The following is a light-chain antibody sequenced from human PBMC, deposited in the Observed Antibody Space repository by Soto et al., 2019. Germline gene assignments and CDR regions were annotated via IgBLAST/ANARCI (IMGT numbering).Light chain of an antibody. CDR1: SSDVGAYNY. CDR3: CSYAGNSYAGIYNVL. Sequence: QSALTQPRSVSGSPGQSVTISCTGTSSDVGAYNYVSWYQQHPGKAPKLIIYDVTKRPSGVHDRFSGSKSGNTASLTISGLQAEDEADYYCCSYAGNSYAGIYNVLFGGGTKLTVL. CDR2: DVT. V-gene: IGLV2-11*01. J-gene: IGLJ3*02.